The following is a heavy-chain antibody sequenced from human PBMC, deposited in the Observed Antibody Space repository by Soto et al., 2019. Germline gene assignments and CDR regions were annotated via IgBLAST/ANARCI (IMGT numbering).Heavy chain of an antibody. J-gene: IGHJ6*02. V-gene: IGHV1-69*13. CDR1: GGTFSSYA. Sequence: SVKVSCKASGGTFSSYAISWVRQAPGQGLEWMGGIIPIFGTANYAQKFQGRVTITADESTSTAYMELSSLRSEDTAVYYCASYCSGGSCYANYYYGMDVSGQGTTVTVS. D-gene: IGHD2-15*01. CDR3: ASYCSGGSCYANYYYGMDV. CDR2: IIPIFGTA.